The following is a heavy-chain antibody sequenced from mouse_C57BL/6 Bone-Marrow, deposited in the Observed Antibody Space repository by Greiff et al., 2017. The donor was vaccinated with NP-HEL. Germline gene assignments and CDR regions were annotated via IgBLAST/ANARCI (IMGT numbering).Heavy chain of an antibody. V-gene: IGHV1-19*01. Sequence: VQLQQSGPVLVKPGASVKMSCKASGYTFTDYYMNWVKQSHGKSLEWIGVINPYNGGTSYNQKFKGKATLTVDKSSSTAYMELNSLTSEDSAVFYWARSYGYLFAYWGQGTLVTVSA. CDR3: ARSYGYLFAY. D-gene: IGHD2-2*01. CDR2: INPYNGGT. J-gene: IGHJ3*01. CDR1: GYTFTDYY.